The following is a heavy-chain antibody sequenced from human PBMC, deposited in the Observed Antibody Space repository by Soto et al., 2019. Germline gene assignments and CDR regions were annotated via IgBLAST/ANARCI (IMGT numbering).Heavy chain of an antibody. Sequence: QVQLQESGPGLVKPSQTLSLTCTVSGGSISSGGYYWSWLRQHPGKGREWIGYIYYSGSTYYNTSLKSRVTISVDTSKNQFSLKLSSVTAADTAVYYCARDTPRGYSYGSFDYWGQGTLVTVSS. V-gene: IGHV4-31*03. CDR1: GGSISSGGYY. J-gene: IGHJ4*02. CDR3: ARDTPRGYSYGSFDY. CDR2: IYYSGST. D-gene: IGHD5-18*01.